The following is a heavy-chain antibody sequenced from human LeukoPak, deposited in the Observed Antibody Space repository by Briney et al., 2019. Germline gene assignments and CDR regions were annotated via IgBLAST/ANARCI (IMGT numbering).Heavy chain of an antibody. V-gene: IGHV4-59*01. J-gene: IGHJ5*02. Sequence: SETLSLTCTVSGDSINGFYWSWIRQPPGKGLEWIGYIYYSGSTNYNPSLKSRVTISVDTSKNQFSLKLSSVTAADTAVYYCARGSPDYDFWSGHYPSWFDPWGQGTLVTVSS. CDR2: IYYSGST. CDR1: GDSINGFY. D-gene: IGHD3-3*01. CDR3: ARGSPDYDFWSGHYPSWFDP.